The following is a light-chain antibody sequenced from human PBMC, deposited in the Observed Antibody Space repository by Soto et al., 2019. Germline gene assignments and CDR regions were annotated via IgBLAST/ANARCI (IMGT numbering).Light chain of an antibody. V-gene: IGLV2-23*01. CDR2: EAN. CDR3: CSYAGSNTYV. J-gene: IGLJ1*01. Sequence: QSALTQPASVSGSPGQSITISCTGTSSDVASYKLVSWYQHHPGKAPKLMIYEANKRPSGVSSRFSGSKSANTASLTISGLQAEDEADYYCCSYAGSNTYVFGTGTKLTVL. CDR1: SSDVASYKL.